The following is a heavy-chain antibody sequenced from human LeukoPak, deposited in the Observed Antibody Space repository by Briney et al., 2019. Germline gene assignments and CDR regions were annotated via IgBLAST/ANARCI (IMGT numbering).Heavy chain of an antibody. CDR3: ARNQFNYYDSSAPDY. CDR1: GFTFDDYG. V-gene: IGHV3-20*04. D-gene: IGHD3-22*01. Sequence: GGSLRLSCAASGFTFDDYGMSWVRQAPGKGLEWVSDINWNGGSTGYADSVKGRFTISRDNAKNSLYLQMNSLRAEDTALYYCARNQFNYYDSSAPDYWGQGTLVTVSS. J-gene: IGHJ4*02. CDR2: INWNGGST.